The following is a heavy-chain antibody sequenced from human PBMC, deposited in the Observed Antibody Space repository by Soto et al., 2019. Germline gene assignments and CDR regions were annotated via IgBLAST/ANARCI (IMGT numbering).Heavy chain of an antibody. J-gene: IGHJ4*02. Sequence: QVQLQQWGAGLVKPSETLSLSCAVYGQSFSGHSWAWIRQPPGKGLEWIGEINESGSTYYNPSLKSRVTLPTDTSKNQFSLKLSSVSAADTAAYFCARGSGIVALPGELEDVNYDYWGQGTLVNVSS. D-gene: IGHD1-1*01. CDR1: GQSFSGHS. V-gene: IGHV4-34*01. CDR2: INESGST. CDR3: ARGSGIVALPGELEDVNYDY.